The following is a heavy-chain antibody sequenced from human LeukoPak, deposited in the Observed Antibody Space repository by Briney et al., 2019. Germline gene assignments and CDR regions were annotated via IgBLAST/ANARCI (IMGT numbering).Heavy chain of an antibody. D-gene: IGHD5-12*01. CDR1: GYTFTGYY. CDR2: INPNSGGT. Sequence: ASVKVSCKASGYTFTGYYMHWVRQAPGQGLEWMGWINPNSGGTNYAQEFQGRVTMTRDTSISTAYMELSRLRSDDTAVYYCARPAGVYSGYDFGYWGQGTLVTVSS. J-gene: IGHJ4*02. V-gene: IGHV1-2*02. CDR3: ARPAGVYSGYDFGY.